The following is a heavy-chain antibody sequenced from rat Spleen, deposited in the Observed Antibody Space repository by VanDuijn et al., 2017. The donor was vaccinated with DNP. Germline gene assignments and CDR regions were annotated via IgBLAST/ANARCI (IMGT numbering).Heavy chain of an antibody. D-gene: IGHD1-2*01. J-gene: IGHJ3*01. V-gene: IGHV3-3*01. CDR3: ARSDYYGRYIPFAY. CDR2: INSAGST. Sequence: VQLQESGPALVKPSTSLSLTCSVTGYSITSSYRWNWIRQFPGNKMEWMGYINSAGSTTYNPSLKSRISITRDTSENQFFLQLNSVTTEDTATYFCARSDYYGRYIPFAYWGQGTLVTVSS. CDR1: GYSITSSYR.